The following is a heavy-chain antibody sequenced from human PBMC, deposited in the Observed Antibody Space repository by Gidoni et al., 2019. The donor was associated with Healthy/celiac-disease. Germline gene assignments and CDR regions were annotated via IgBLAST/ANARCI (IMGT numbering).Heavy chain of an antibody. Sequence: EVQLVESGGGLVKPGGSLRLSCAASGFTFSNAWMSWVRQAPGKGLEWVGRIKSKTDGGTTDYAAPVKGRFTISRDDSKNTLYLQMNSLKTEDTAVYYCTAHPLRFLEWWRMDVWGQGTTVTVSS. V-gene: IGHV3-15*01. CDR2: IKSKTDGGTT. CDR3: TAHPLRFLEWWRMDV. D-gene: IGHD3-3*01. J-gene: IGHJ6*02. CDR1: GFTFSNAW.